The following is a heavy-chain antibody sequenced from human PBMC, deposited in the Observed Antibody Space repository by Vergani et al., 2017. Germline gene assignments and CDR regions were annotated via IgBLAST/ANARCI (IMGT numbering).Heavy chain of an antibody. V-gene: IGHV1-69*01. CDR1: GGTFSSYA. D-gene: IGHD2-21*02. CDR2: INPIFGTA. J-gene: IGHJ4*02. CDR3: ARARDCGGDCYYYFDY. Sequence: QVQLVQSGAEVKKPGSSVKVSCKASGGTFSSYAISWVRQAPGQGLEWMGGINPIFGTANYAQKFQGRVTITADESTSTAYMGLSSLRSEDTAVYYCARARDCGGDCYYYFDYWGQGTLVTVSS.